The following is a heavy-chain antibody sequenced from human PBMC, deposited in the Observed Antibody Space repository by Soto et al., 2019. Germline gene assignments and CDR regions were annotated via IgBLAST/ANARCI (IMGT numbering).Heavy chain of an antibody. J-gene: IGHJ6*02. CDR1: GGTFSSYA. Sequence: SVEVSCKASGGTFSSYAISWVRQAPGQGLEWMGGIIPIFGTANYAQKFQGRVTITADESTSTAYMELSSLRSEDTAVYYCARSTYGDYEPNTDYYYYGMDVWGQGTTVTVSS. V-gene: IGHV1-69*13. CDR3: ARSTYGDYEPNTDYYYYGMDV. CDR2: IIPIFGTA. D-gene: IGHD4-17*01.